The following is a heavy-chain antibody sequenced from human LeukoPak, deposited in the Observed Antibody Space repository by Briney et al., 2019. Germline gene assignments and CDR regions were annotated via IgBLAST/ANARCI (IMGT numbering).Heavy chain of an antibody. CDR2: ISAYNGNT. Sequence: ASVKVSCKASGYTFTSYDISWVRQAPGQGLEWMGWISAYNGNTNYAQKLQGRVTMTTDTSTSTAYMELRSLRSDDTAVYYCAGGKPDTYYYDSSGPSHAFDIWGQGTMVTVSS. D-gene: IGHD3-22*01. CDR3: AGGKPDTYYYDSSGPSHAFDI. V-gene: IGHV1-18*01. CDR1: GYTFTSYD. J-gene: IGHJ3*02.